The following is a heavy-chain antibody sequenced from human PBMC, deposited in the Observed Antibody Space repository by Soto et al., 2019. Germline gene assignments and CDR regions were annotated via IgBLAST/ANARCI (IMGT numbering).Heavy chain of an antibody. Sequence: ASVKVSCKASGHTFTSYAMHWVRQAPGQRLEWMGWINAGNGNTKYSQKFQGRVTITRDTSASTAYMELSSLRSEDTAVYYCARGRQHLSRYYYMDVWGKGTMVTVSS. CDR1: GHTFTSYA. J-gene: IGHJ6*03. CDR2: INAGNGNT. D-gene: IGHD6-13*01. V-gene: IGHV1-3*01. CDR3: ARGRQHLSRYYYMDV.